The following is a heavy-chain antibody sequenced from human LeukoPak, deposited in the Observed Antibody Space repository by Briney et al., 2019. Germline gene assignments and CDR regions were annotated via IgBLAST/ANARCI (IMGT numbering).Heavy chain of an antibody. D-gene: IGHD6-13*01. CDR3: AKDGGSSWFYNWFDP. CDR1: GFTFSSYA. J-gene: IGHJ5*02. V-gene: IGHV3-23*01. CDR2: ISGSGGST. Sequence: GGSLRLSCAASGFTFSSYAMSWVRQAPGKGLVWVSAISGSGGSTYYADSVKGRFTISRDNSKNTLYLQMNSLRAEDTAVYYCAKDGGSSWFYNWFDPWGQGTLVTVSS.